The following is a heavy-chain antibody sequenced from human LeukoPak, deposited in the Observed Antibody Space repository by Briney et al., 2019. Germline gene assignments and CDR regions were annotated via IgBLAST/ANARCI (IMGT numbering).Heavy chain of an antibody. V-gene: IGHV4-34*01. CDR2: INHSGST. D-gene: IGHD5-18*01. CDR1: GGSFSGYY. J-gene: IGHJ6*02. Sequence: SETLSLTCAVYGGSFSGYYWSWIRQPPGKGLEWIGEINHSGSTNYNPSLKSRVTISVDTSKNQFSLKLSSVTAADTAVYYCARSPSMRIQWGYYYYGMDVWGQGTTVTVSS. CDR3: ARSPSMRIQWGYYYYGMDV.